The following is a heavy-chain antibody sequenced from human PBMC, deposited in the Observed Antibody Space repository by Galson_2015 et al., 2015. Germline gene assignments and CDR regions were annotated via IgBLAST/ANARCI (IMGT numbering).Heavy chain of an antibody. J-gene: IGHJ4*02. CDR3: AGEHSAGFDY. D-gene: IGHD2-21*01. V-gene: IGHV6-1*01. CDR2: TYYRSKWYN. Sequence: CAISGDSVSSNSAAWNWIRQSPSRGLEWLGRTYYRSKWYNEYAVSMRSRIIINPDTSKNQSSLQLNSVTPEDTAVYYCAGEHSAGFDYWGQGTLVTVSS. CDR1: GDSVSSNSAA.